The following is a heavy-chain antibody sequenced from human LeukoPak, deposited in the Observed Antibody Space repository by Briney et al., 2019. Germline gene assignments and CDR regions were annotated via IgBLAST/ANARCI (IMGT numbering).Heavy chain of an antibody. J-gene: IGHJ4*02. Sequence: VESLKIYCHCSGYSFTNYWIGWVRQMPGKGLECMGIFYPSDSATSYSSSFQRKVTISAAKYISTAYLQWSSIKASDTAMYYCARHREMATITPFDYWGQGTLVTVSS. CDR2: FYPSDSAT. CDR1: GYSFTNYW. CDR3: ARHREMATITPFDY. V-gene: IGHV5-51*01. D-gene: IGHD5-24*01.